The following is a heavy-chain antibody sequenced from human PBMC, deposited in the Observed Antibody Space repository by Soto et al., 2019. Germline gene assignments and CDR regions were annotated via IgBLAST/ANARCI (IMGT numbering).Heavy chain of an antibody. CDR3: AREELWLRGKDY. V-gene: IGHV1-69*01. D-gene: IGHD3-16*01. Sequence: QVQLVQSGAEVKKPGSSVKVSCKASGGTFRSYAISWVRQAPGQGLEWMGGIIPIFGTANYAQKFQGRDKITADESTSTAYMALSSLRSEATAVYSCAREELWLRGKDYWGQGTLVTVSS. J-gene: IGHJ4*02. CDR2: IIPIFGTA. CDR1: GGTFRSYA.